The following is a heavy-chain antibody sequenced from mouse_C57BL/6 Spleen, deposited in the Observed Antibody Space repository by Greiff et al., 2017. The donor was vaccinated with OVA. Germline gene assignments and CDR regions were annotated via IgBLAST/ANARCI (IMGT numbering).Heavy chain of an antibody. Sequence: VKLQESGAELVRPGASVKLSCKASGYTFTDYYINWVKQRPGQGLEWIARIYPGSGNTYYNEKFKGKATLTAEKSSSTAYMQLSSLTSEDSAVYFCARRGLYSNYEAMDYWGQGTSVTVSS. D-gene: IGHD2-5*01. J-gene: IGHJ4*01. CDR2: IYPGSGNT. V-gene: IGHV1-76*01. CDR1: GYTFTDYY. CDR3: ARRGLYSNYEAMDY.